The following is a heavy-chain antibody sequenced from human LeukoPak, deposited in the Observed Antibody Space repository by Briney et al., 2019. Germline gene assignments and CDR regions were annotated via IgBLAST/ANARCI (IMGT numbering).Heavy chain of an antibody. CDR3: AREAVAGTYYFDY. Sequence: GGSLRLSCAASGFALSSYWMSWVRQAPGKGLEWVANIKEDGSEKYYVYSVKGRFTIPRDNAKNSLYLYMNSLRAEDTAVYYCAREAVAGTYYFDYWGQGTLVTVSS. CDR1: GFALSSYW. V-gene: IGHV3-7*01. J-gene: IGHJ4*02. D-gene: IGHD6-19*01. CDR2: IKEDGSEK.